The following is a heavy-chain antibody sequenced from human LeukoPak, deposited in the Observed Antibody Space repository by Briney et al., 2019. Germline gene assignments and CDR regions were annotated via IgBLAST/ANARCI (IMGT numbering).Heavy chain of an antibody. CDR2: IKPDGSEK. Sequence: GGSLRLSCAASGFTFSIYWMSWLRQAPGKGLEWVANIKPDGSEKYYVDSVKGRFTISRDNAKNSLYLQMNSLRTEDTALYYCARADSSSWDQWGQGTLVTVPS. V-gene: IGHV3-7*01. J-gene: IGHJ4*02. D-gene: IGHD6-13*01. CDR3: ARADSSSWDQ. CDR1: GFTFSIYW.